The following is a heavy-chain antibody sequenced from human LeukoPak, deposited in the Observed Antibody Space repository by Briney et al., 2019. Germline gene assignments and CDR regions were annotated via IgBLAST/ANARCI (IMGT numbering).Heavy chain of an antibody. J-gene: IGHJ4*02. CDR2: INPNTGVT. Sequence: GASVKVSCKASGYTFTGYYMHWVRQAPGQGLEWMGRINPNTGVTDYAQKFQGRVTVTRDTSISTVSMDLRLRSADAAAAYCSRGSRGGGYEAFDFWGQGTQVTVSS. CDR3: SRGSRGGGYEAFDF. V-gene: IGHV1-2*06. D-gene: IGHD5-12*01. CDR1: GYTFTGYY.